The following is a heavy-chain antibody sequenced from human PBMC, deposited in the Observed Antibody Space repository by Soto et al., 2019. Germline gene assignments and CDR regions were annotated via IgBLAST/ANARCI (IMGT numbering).Heavy chain of an antibody. J-gene: IGHJ4*02. D-gene: IGHD3-3*01. CDR1: GGSISSYY. CDR3: ARSTYDFWSGYYTRFADFDY. V-gene: IGHV4-59*08. CDR2: IYYSGST. Sequence: SETLFLTCTVSGGSISSYYWSWMRQPPGKGLEWIGYIYYSGSTNYNPSLKSRVTISVDTSKNQFSLKLSSVTAADTAVYYCARSTYDFWSGYYTRFADFDYWGQGTLVTVSS.